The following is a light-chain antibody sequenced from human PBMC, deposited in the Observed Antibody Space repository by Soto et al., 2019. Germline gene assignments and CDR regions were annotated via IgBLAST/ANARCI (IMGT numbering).Light chain of an antibody. J-gene: IGKJ2*01. CDR3: QQYGSSPYT. V-gene: IGKV3-20*01. CDR2: GAS. CDR1: QSVRNSY. Sequence: EILLTQSPDTLSLSPGERATLSCRASQSVRNSYLAWYQQKPGQAPRLLIYGASGRATGIPDRFSGSGSGTDFTLTISRLEPEDVAVYYCQQYGSSPYTFGQGNKLEI.